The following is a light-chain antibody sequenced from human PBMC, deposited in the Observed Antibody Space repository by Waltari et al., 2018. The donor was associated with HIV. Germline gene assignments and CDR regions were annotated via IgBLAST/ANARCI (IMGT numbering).Light chain of an antibody. V-gene: IGLV1-40*01. CDR1: SSNLGAGYT. Sequence: QSVLTQPPAVSGAPGQRVTISCTGNSSNLGAGYTLPWYQLLPGTAPKLLIYGDKNRPSGVPDRFSGSKSDTSASLAITGLQAEDEADYYCQSYDRSLSAWVFGGGTKLTVL. CDR2: GDK. CDR3: QSYDRSLSAWV. J-gene: IGLJ3*02.